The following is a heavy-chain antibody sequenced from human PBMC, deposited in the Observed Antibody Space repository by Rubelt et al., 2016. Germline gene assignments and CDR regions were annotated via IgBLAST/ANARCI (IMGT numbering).Heavy chain of an antibody. J-gene: IGHJ5*02. CDR2: INPSGGST. CDR3: ARSPRYDFEDNWFDP. D-gene: IGHD3-3*01. Sequence: QVQLVQSGAEVKKPGASVKVSCKASGYTFTSYYMHWVRQAPGQGLEWMGIINPSGGSTSYARKVQGRCIMTRDTSTSTVYMELSSLRSEDTAVYYCARSPRYDFEDNWFDPWGQGTLVTVSS. CDR1: GYTFTSYY. V-gene: IGHV1-46*01.